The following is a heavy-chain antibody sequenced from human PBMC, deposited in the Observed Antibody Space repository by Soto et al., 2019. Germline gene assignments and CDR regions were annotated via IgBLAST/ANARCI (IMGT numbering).Heavy chain of an antibody. J-gene: IGHJ5*02. Sequence: SETLSLTCTVSGGSISSSSYYWGWIRQPPGKGLEWIGSIYYSGSTYYNPSLKSRVTISVDTSKNQFSLKLSSVTAADTAVYYCARHVSDDETYYDILTGYLGVGWFDPWGQGTLVTVSS. CDR1: GGSISSSSYY. V-gene: IGHV4-39*01. CDR3: ARHVSDDETYYDILTGYLGVGWFDP. CDR2: IYYSGST. D-gene: IGHD3-9*01.